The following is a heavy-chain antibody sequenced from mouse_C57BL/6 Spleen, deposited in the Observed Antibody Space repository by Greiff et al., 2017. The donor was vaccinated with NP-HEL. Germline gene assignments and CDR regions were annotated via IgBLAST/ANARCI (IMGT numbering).Heavy chain of an antibody. CDR1: GYTFTSYW. D-gene: IGHD1-1*01. CDR3: ARDYGSSLYAMDY. J-gene: IGHJ4*01. CDR2: IYPGSGST. V-gene: IGHV1-55*01. Sequence: QVQLQQSGAELVKPGASVKMSCKASGYTFTSYWITWVKQRPGQGLEWIGDIYPGSGSTNYNEKFKSKATLTVDTSSSTAYMQLSSLTSEDSAVYYCARDYGSSLYAMDYWGQGTSVTVSS.